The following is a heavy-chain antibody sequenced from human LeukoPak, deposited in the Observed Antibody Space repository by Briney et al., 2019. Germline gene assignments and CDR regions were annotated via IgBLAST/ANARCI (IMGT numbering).Heavy chain of an antibody. D-gene: IGHD3-10*01. J-gene: IGHJ4*02. CDR1: GFTFSSYS. CDR3: ARDPPGMLGIHYFDY. Sequence: PGGSLRLSCAASGFTFSSYSMNWVRQAPGKGLEWVSSISSSSSYIYYADSVKGRFTISRDNAKNSLYLQMNSLRAEDTAVYYCARDPPGMLGIHYFDYWGQGTLVTVSS. CDR2: ISSSSSYI. V-gene: IGHV3-21*01.